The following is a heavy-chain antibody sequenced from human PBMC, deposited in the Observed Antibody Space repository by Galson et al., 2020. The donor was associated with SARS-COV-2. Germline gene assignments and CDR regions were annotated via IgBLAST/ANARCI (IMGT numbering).Heavy chain of an antibody. J-gene: IGHJ6*03. Sequence: GGSLRLYCAASGFTFSSYAMYWVRQAPGKGLEWVAVISYDGSNKYYADSVKGRFTISRDNSKNTLYLQMNSLRAEDTAVYYCARDYIRWLVPSYYMDVWGKGTTVTIAS. CDR3: ARDYIRWLVPSYYMDV. V-gene: IGHV3-30*04. CDR2: ISYDGSNK. D-gene: IGHD6-19*01. CDR1: GFTFSSYA.